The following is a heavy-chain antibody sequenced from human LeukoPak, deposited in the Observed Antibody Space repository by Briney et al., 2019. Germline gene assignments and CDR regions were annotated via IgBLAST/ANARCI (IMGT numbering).Heavy chain of an antibody. Sequence: SETLSLTCAVSGGSISSRGYSWMWIRQPPGKGLEFIGYIYYSGTTYYNPSLKSRVTISVDTSKNQFSLKLSSVTAADTAVYYCARRNVVRGVIKRYYFDYWGQGTLVTVSS. CDR2: IYYSGTT. V-gene: IGHV4-30-4*07. J-gene: IGHJ4*02. D-gene: IGHD3-10*01. CDR1: GGSISSRGYS. CDR3: ARRNVVRGVIKRYYFDY.